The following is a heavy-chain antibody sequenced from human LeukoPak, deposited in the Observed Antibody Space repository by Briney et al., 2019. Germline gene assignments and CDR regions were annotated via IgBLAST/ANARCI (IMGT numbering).Heavy chain of an antibody. CDR1: GFTFSSYA. CDR2: ISSNGGST. CDR3: ARWGSPYDY. Sequence: GGSLRLSCAASGFTFSSYAMHWVRQAPGKGLEYVSAISSNGGSTYYANSVKGRFTISRDNSKNTLYLQMGSLRAEDMAVYYCARWGSPYDYWGQGTLVTVSS. J-gene: IGHJ4*02. D-gene: IGHD3-16*01. V-gene: IGHV3-64*01.